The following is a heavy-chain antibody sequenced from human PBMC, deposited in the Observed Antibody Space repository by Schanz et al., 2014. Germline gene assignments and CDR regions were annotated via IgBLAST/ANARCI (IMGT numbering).Heavy chain of an antibody. V-gene: IGHV3-30-3*01. CDR2: ISNDGSIK. CDR3: ARLPVGYGSGIWDV. D-gene: IGHD3-10*01. J-gene: IGHJ6*04. Sequence: QVQLLQFGGGVVQPGRSLRLSCAASGFTFSSYAMHWVRQAPGKGLEWVALISNDGSIKYYADSVKGRFTISRDNAKNSLFLQMNSLRVEDTAVYYCARLPVGYGSGIWDVWGKGTTVTVSS. CDR1: GFTFSSYA.